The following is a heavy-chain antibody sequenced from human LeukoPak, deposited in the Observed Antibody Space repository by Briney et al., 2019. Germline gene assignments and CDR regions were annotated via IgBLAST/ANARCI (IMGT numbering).Heavy chain of an antibody. D-gene: IGHD3-3*01. V-gene: IGHV1-69*13. Sequence: SVTVSFKASGGTFSSYAISWVRQAPGQGLEWMGGIIPIFGTANYAQKFQGRVTITADESTSTAYMELSSLRSEDTAVYYCARGDTIFGVVIPPYFDYWGQGTLVTVSS. CDR2: IIPIFGTA. CDR3: ARGDTIFGVVIPPYFDY. J-gene: IGHJ4*02. CDR1: GGTFSSYA.